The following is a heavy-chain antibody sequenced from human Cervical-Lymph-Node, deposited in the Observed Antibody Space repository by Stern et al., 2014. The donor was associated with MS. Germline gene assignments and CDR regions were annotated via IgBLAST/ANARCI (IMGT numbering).Heavy chain of an antibody. D-gene: IGHD2-2*01. CDR1: GFTFRDSY. Sequence: QVQLVESGGGLVKPGGSLSLSCAASGFTFRDSYMTWVRQAPGKGLEWLSYISSSCSTIYYADSVKGRFTISRDNAKSSLYLQMNSLRAEDTAVYYCARGRTAALGDYWGQGTLVTVSS. CDR2: ISSSCSTI. CDR3: ARGRTAALGDY. V-gene: IGHV3-11*01. J-gene: IGHJ4*02.